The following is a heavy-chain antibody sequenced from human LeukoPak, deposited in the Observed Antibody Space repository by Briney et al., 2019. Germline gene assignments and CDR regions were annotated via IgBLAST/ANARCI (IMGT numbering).Heavy chain of an antibody. V-gene: IGHV4-61*01. Sequence: KPSETLSLTCSVSGGSISSGHYYWSWIRQPPGKGLEWIGYIYYSGSTNYNPSLKSRVTISVDTSKNQFSLKLSSVTAADTAVYYCARLPKYVTIFGVVTLTGGYMDVWGKGTTVTVSS. D-gene: IGHD3-3*01. CDR3: ARLPKYVTIFGVVTLTGGYMDV. CDR1: GGSISSGHYY. J-gene: IGHJ6*03. CDR2: IYYSGST.